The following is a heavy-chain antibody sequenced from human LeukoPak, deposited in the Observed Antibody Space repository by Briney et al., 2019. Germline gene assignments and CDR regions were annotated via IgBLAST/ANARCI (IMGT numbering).Heavy chain of an antibody. J-gene: IGHJ4*02. V-gene: IGHV3-23*01. CDR1: GFTFSSYA. CDR2: ISGSGGST. Sequence: GGSLRLSCAASGFTFSSYAMSWVRQAPGKGLEWVSAISGSGGSTYYADSVKGRFTISRDNSKNTLYLQMNSLRAEDTAVYYCARPIAKHSSSWPRFDYWGQGTLVTVSS. D-gene: IGHD6-13*01. CDR3: ARPIAKHSSSWPRFDY.